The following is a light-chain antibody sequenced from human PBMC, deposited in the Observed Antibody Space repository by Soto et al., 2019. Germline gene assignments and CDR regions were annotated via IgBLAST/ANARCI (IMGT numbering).Light chain of an antibody. J-gene: IGKJ2*01. CDR1: QSVNSNY. Sequence: ELVLTQSPGTLSLSPGERATLSCRASQSVNSNYLAWYLQKPGQAPRLLMYGTTKRATGIPDRFSGSGSGTDFTLTISRLEAEDFAVYYCQQYFSSAYTFGQGTKLEIK. CDR3: QQYFSSAYT. CDR2: GTT. V-gene: IGKV3-20*01.